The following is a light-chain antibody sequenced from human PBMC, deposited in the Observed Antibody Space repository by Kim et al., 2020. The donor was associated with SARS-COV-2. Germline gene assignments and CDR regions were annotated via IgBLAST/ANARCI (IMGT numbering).Light chain of an antibody. CDR1: QSVRTD. J-gene: IGKJ1*01. V-gene: IGKV3-15*01. CDR2: DAS. CDR3: QQYNNWPPWT. Sequence: SPGERVTLACRASQSVRTDLAWYQQKSGQAPRLLSYDASTRATDVPARFSGSGSGTEFTLTISSLQSEDFAVYHCQQYNNWPPWTFGQGTKVDIK.